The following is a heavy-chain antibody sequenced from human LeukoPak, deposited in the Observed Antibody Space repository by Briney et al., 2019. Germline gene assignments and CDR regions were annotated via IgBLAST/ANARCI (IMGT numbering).Heavy chain of an antibody. D-gene: IGHD1-26*01. J-gene: IGHJ3*02. CDR1: GFTFDDYA. Sequence: PGRSLRLSCAASGFTFDDYAMHWVRQAPGKGLEWVSGISWNSGSIGYADSVKGRFTISRDNAKNSLSLQMNSLRAEDTAVYYCARGRQNSGSYSDAFDIWGQGTVVTVSS. V-gene: IGHV3-9*01. CDR2: ISWNSGSI. CDR3: ARGRQNSGSYSDAFDI.